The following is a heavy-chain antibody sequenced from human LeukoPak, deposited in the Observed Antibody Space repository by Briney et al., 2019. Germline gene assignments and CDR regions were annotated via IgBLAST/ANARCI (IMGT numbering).Heavy chain of an antibody. CDR1: GYTFTSYG. J-gene: IGHJ3*02. D-gene: IGHD3-3*01. CDR3: ARDIIVPLRFLEWSDAFDI. V-gene: IGHV1-18*01. CDR2: ISAYNGNT. Sequence: GASVKVSCKASGYTFTSYGISWVRQAPGQGLEWMGWISAYNGNTNYAQKLQGRVTMTTDTSTSTAYMELRSLRSDDTAVYYCARDIIVPLRFLEWSDAFDIWGQGTVVTVSS.